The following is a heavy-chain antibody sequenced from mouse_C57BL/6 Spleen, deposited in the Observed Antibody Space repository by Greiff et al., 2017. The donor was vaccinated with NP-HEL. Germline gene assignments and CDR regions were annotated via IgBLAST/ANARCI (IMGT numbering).Heavy chain of an antibody. CDR3: ARDSSGPRDY. V-gene: IGHV1-61*01. Sequence: QVQLQQPGAELVRPGSSVKLSCKASGYTFTSYWMDWVKQSPGQGLEWIGNIYPSDSETHYNQKFKDKATLTVDKSSSTAYMQLSSLTSEDSAVYYCARDSSGPRDYWGQGTTLTVSS. D-gene: IGHD3-2*02. CDR1: GYTFTSYW. J-gene: IGHJ2*01. CDR2: IYPSDSET.